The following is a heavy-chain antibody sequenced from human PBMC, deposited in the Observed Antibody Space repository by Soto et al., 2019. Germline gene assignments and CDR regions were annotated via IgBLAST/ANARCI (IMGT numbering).Heavy chain of an antibody. J-gene: IGHJ4*02. D-gene: IGHD3-3*01. CDR1: GGTFSSYA. CDR2: IIPIFGTA. Sequence: SVKVSFKASGGTFSSYAISWVRHAPGQGLEWMGGIIPIFGTANYAQKFQGRVTITADKSTSTAYMELSSLRSEDTAVYYCARGRWGSGYYVFDYWGQGTLVTVSS. V-gene: IGHV1-69*06. CDR3: ARGRWGSGYYVFDY.